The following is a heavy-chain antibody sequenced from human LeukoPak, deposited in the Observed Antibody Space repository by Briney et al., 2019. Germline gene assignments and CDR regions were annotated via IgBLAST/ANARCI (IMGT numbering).Heavy chain of an antibody. CDR1: GFTFSSYS. CDR2: ISSSSSYI. V-gene: IGHV3-21*01. Sequence: GGSLRLSCAASGFTFSSYSMNWVRQAPGKGLEWVSSISSSSSYIYYADSVKGRFTISRDNAKNSLYLQMNSLRAEDTAVYYCARDPLPYYDFWSGSKTHYFDYWGQGTLVTVSS. D-gene: IGHD3-3*01. CDR3: ARDPLPYYDFWSGSKTHYFDY. J-gene: IGHJ4*02.